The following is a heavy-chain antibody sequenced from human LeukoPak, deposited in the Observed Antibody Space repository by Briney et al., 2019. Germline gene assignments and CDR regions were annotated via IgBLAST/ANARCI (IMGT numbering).Heavy chain of an antibody. CDR3: AKQERDEYFQH. Sequence: SETLSLTCTVSGGSISSYYWSWIRQPPGKGLEWIGYIYYSGSTNYNPSLKSRVTISVDTSKNQFSLKLSSVTAADTAVYYCAKQERDEYFQHWGQGTLVTVSS. D-gene: IGHD1-26*01. CDR2: IYYSGST. CDR1: GGSISSYY. V-gene: IGHV4-59*01. J-gene: IGHJ1*01.